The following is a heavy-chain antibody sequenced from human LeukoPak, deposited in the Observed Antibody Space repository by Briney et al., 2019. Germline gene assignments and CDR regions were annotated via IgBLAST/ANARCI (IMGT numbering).Heavy chain of an antibody. CDR1: GYSFTSYW. V-gene: IGHV5-51*01. J-gene: IGHJ6*03. Sequence: GESLKISCKGSGYSFTSYWIGGVRQMPGKGLEWMGIIYPGDSDTRYSTSFQGQVTISADKSISTAYLQWSSLEASDTAMYYCARLGLSSGYPPNEERNYYYYYYMDVWGKGTTVTVSS. CDR3: ARLGLSSGYPPNEERNYYYYYYMDV. CDR2: IYPGDSDT. D-gene: IGHD3-22*01.